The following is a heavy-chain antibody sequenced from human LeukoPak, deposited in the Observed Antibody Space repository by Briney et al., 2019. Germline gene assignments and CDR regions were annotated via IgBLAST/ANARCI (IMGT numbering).Heavy chain of an antibody. CDR2: IYTDGRT. CDR1: GFSFTKAW. CDR3: TRVPLHPTISHFDY. V-gene: IGHV3-53*04. D-gene: IGHD1-14*01. Sequence: GGSLRLSCAASGFSFTKAWMSWVRQAPGKGLEWVSVIYTDGRTFYSDSVKGRFTMSRHNSNNTLHLQMTGLRAEDTAVYYCTRVPLHPTISHFDYWGQGTLVTVSS. J-gene: IGHJ4*02.